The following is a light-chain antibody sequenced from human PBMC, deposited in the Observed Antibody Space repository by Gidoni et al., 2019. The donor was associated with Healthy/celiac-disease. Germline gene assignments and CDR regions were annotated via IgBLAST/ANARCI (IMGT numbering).Light chain of an antibody. J-gene: IGLJ2*01. CDR1: KLGDKY. CDR2: QDS. V-gene: IGLV3-1*01. CDR3: QAWDSRTYVV. Sequence: SYQLPQPPSVSVSPGKTASITCSGAKLGDKYACWYQQKPGQSPVLVIYQDSKRPAGIPERLSGANSGNTATLTISGTQAMDEADYYCQAWDSRTYVVFGGGTKLTVL.